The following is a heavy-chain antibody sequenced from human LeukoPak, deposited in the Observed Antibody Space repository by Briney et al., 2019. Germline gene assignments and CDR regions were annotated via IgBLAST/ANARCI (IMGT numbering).Heavy chain of an antibody. CDR2: ISGSGGTT. CDR3: ARDFLRGSPDFFDY. D-gene: IGHD3-16*01. J-gene: IGHJ4*02. Sequence: GTLSLTCAVSGGSIINSNWWSWVRQPPGKGLEWVSVISGSGGTTYYADSVKGRFTISRDSSKNTLYLQMNSLRTEDTAVYYCARDFLRGSPDFFDYWGQGTLVTVSS. V-gene: IGHV3-23*01. CDR1: GGSIINSNW.